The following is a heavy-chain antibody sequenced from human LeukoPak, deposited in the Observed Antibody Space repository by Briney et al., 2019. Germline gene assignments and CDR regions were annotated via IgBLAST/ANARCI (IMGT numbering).Heavy chain of an antibody. CDR3: ARQEADFWSGYSDY. CDR1: GGSIGGSSYY. V-gene: IGHV4-39*01. D-gene: IGHD3-3*01. J-gene: IGHJ4*02. CDR2: IYYSGST. Sequence: SETLSLTCTVSGGSIGGSSYYWGWIRQPPGKGLEWIGSIYYSGSTYYNPSLKSRVTISVDTSKNQFSLKLSSVTAADTAVYYCARQEADFWSGYSDYWGQGTLVTVSS.